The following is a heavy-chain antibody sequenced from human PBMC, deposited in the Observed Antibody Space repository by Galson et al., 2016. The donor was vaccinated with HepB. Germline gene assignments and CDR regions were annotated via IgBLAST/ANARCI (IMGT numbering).Heavy chain of an antibody. CDR2: TYYRSKWYN. V-gene: IGHV6-1*01. Sequence: CAISGDSVSSNSATWNWIRQSPSRGLEWLGRTYYRSKWYNDYAVSVKSRITISPDTSKNQFSLHLSSVTPEDTAVYYCASASSGYNSYFDLWGRGTLVTVSS. CDR1: GDSVSSNSAT. CDR3: ASASSGYNSYFDL. J-gene: IGHJ2*01. D-gene: IGHD5-12*01.